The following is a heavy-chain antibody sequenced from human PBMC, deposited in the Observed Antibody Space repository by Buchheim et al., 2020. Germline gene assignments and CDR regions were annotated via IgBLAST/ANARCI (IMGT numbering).Heavy chain of an antibody. J-gene: IGHJ4*02. D-gene: IGHD1-26*01. V-gene: IGHV4-34*01. CDR2: INHSGST. Sequence: QVQLQQWGAGLLKPSETLSLTCAVYGGSFSGYYWSWIRQPPGKGLEWIGEINHSGSTNYNPSLESRVTISVDTSKNQFSLKLSSVTAADTAVYYCARRALSGGRIKGPFDYWGQGTL. CDR1: GGSFSGYY. CDR3: ARRALSGGRIKGPFDY.